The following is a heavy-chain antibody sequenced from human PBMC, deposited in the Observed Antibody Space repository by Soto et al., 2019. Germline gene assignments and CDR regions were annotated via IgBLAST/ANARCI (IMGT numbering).Heavy chain of an antibody. Sequence: GGSLRLSCAASGFTFSSYSMNWVRQAPGKGLEWVSYISGSSGTILYADSVKGRFTISRDNAKNSLFLQMNSLRDEDTAVYYWARDRGPLLRFLECFPMDVWGKGTRVTVSS. D-gene: IGHD3-3*01. CDR1: GFTFSSYS. CDR2: ISGSSGTI. CDR3: ARDRGPLLRFLECFPMDV. J-gene: IGHJ6*04. V-gene: IGHV3-48*02.